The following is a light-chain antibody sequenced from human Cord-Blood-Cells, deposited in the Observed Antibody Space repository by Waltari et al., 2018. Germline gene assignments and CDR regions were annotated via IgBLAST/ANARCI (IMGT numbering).Light chain of an antibody. CDR1: ALPKQS. J-gene: IGLJ3*02. Sequence: SYELTQPPSVSVSPVQTASITCSGEALPKQSAYVDQQKPGQAPGLVIYKDSERPSGIPERFSGSSSGTTVTLTISGVQAEDEADYYCQSADSSGTYWVFGGGTKLTVL. CDR2: KDS. CDR3: QSADSSGTYWV. V-gene: IGLV3-25*03.